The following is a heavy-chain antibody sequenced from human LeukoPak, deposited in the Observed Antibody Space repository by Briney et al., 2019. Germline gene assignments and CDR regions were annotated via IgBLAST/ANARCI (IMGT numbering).Heavy chain of an antibody. CDR3: ARDALGSYDY. V-gene: IGHV3-11*01. CDR1: GFTFSDYY. Sequence: GGPLRLSCAASGFTFSDYYMFWIRQAPGKGLEWISYISNSGSTMYYADSVKGRFTISGDNAKNSLYLQMNSLRAEDTAVYYCARDALGSYDYWGQGTLVTVSS. J-gene: IGHJ4*02. CDR2: ISNSGSTM. D-gene: IGHD3-10*01.